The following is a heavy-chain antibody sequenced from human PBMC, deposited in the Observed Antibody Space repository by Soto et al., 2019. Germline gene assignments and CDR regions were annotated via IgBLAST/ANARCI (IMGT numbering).Heavy chain of an antibody. CDR3: ARDASGTTSFLVS. V-gene: IGHV3-33*01. CDR2: IWLDGSER. Sequence: PGESLRLSFEASGFLFGTSGMHWVRQAPGKGLEWVSGIWLDGSERHYADSVKGRFTISRDNAKNTVFLQMNSLRVEDTAVYFCARDASGTTSFLVSWGQGTLVTVSS. J-gene: IGHJ5*01. D-gene: IGHD1-1*01. CDR1: GFLFGTSG.